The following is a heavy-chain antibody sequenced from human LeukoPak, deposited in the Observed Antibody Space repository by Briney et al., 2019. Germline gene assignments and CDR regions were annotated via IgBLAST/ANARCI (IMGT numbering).Heavy chain of an antibody. V-gene: IGHV1-69*05. CDR1: GGTFSSYA. J-gene: IGHJ4*02. D-gene: IGHD3-22*01. Sequence: SVKVSCKASGGTFSSYAISWVRQAPGQGLEWMGGIIPIFGTANYAQKFQGRVTITTDESTSTAYMGLSSLRSEDTAVYYCASPYYYDSSGYFLYWGQGTLVTVSS. CDR2: IIPIFGTA. CDR3: ASPYYYDSSGYFLY.